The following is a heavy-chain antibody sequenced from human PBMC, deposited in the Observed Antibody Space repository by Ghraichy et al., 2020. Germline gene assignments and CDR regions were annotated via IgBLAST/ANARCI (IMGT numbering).Heavy chain of an antibody. J-gene: IGHJ6*02. D-gene: IGHD6-6*01. CDR3: ARGLKEQLAEGYYYYGMDV. V-gene: IGHV1-2*02. CDR2: INPNSGGT. Sequence: ASVKVSCKASGYTFTGYYMHWVRQAPGQGLEWMGWINPNSGGTNYAQKFQGRVTMTRDTSISTAYMELSRLRSDDTAVYYCARGLKEQLAEGYYYYGMDVWGQGTTVTVSS. CDR1: GYTFTGYY.